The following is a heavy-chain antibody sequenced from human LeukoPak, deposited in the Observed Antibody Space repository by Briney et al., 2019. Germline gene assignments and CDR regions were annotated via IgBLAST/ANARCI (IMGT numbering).Heavy chain of an antibody. CDR1: GYTFSDYY. V-gene: IGHV1-2*02. Sequence: ASVKVSCKASGYTFSDYYMHWVRQAPGQGLEWMGWINPNSDDTHYAQMFQGRVTMTRDTSINAAYMELRRVRSDDTAVYYCAKSAQYSSAWFTGCFDYWGQGSLVTVSS. CDR3: AKSAQYSSAWFTGCFDY. D-gene: IGHD4-11*01. CDR2: INPNSDDT. J-gene: IGHJ4*02.